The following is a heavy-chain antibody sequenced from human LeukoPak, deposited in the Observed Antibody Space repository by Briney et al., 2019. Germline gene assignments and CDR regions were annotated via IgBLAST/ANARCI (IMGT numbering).Heavy chain of an antibody. J-gene: IGHJ5*02. Sequence: GGSLRLSCAAYGFTFSSYEMNWVRQAPGKGLEWVSYISSSGSTIYYADSVKGRFTISRDNAKNSLYLQMNSLRAEDTAVYYCARDANEDTAMITAWFDPWGQGILVTVSS. CDR3: ARDANEDTAMITAWFDP. CDR1: GFTFSSYE. D-gene: IGHD5-18*01. CDR2: ISSSGSTI. V-gene: IGHV3-48*03.